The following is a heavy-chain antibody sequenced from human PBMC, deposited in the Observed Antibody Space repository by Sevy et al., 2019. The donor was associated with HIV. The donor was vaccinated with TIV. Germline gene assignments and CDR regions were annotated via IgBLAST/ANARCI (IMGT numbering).Heavy chain of an antibody. Sequence: GGSLRLSCAASGFTFSSYWMSWVRQAPGKGLEWVATMKEDGSERNYVYSVKGRFTISRDNAKNSLYLQRNSLRAEDTAVYYCVREGVGGYSYSLDCWGQGTLVTVSS. J-gene: IGHJ4*02. CDR3: VREGVGGYSYSLDC. V-gene: IGHV3-7*01. CDR2: MKEDGSER. D-gene: IGHD5-18*01. CDR1: GFTFSSYW.